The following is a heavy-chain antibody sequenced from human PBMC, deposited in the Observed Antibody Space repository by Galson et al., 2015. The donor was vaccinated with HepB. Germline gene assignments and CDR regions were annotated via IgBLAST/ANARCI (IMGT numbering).Heavy chain of an antibody. J-gene: IGHJ4*02. D-gene: IGHD6-13*01. CDR3: ARRFTSSSTHFDY. CDR2: MRAYTGDT. Sequence: SVKVSCKASGYSLTSYGISWVRQAPGQGLEWMGWMRAYTGDTNYAQNFQGRVTMTTDTSTSTAYMELRTLTSDDTAVYFCARRFTSSSTHFDYWGQGTLVTVSS. CDR1: GYSLTSYG. V-gene: IGHV1-18*04.